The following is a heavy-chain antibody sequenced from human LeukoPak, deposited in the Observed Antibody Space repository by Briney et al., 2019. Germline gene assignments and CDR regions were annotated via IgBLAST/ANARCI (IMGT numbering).Heavy chain of an antibody. CDR3: ARDRPTVTSYYFDY. D-gene: IGHD4-11*01. CDR1: GGSSSGYY. Sequence: SETLSLTCAVYGGSSSGYYWSWIRQPPGKGLEWIGEINHSGSTNYNPSLKSRVTISVDTSKNQFSLKLSSVTAADTAVYYCARDRPTVTSYYFDYWGQGTLVTVSS. V-gene: IGHV4-34*01. J-gene: IGHJ4*02. CDR2: INHSGST.